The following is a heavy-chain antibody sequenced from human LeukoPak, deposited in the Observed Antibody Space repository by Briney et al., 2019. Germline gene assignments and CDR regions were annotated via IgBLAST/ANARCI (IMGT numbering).Heavy chain of an antibody. D-gene: IGHD2-21*01. V-gene: IGHV4-59*08. J-gene: IGHJ4*02. CDR1: GDSISTYY. Sequence: PSETLSLTCVVYGDSISTYYWSWIRQPPGKGLEWIGDINYSGSSKYNPSLKSRITISVDRSKNEISLKMRSVTAADTAVYYCARLDCISDTCYNYWALGALVTVSS. CDR2: INYSGSS. CDR3: ARLDCISDTCYNY.